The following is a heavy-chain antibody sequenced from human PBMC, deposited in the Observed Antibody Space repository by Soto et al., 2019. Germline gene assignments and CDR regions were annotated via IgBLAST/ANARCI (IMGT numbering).Heavy chain of an antibody. CDR3: TTESYDYVWGSYSTWFDP. V-gene: IGHV3-15*01. D-gene: IGHD3-16*01. Sequence: PGGSLRLSCAASGFTFSNAWMSWVRQAPGKGLEWVGRIKSKTDGGTTDYNAPVKSRFTISRDDSKNTLYLQMNSLKTEDTAVYYCTTESYDYVWGSYSTWFDPWGQGT. CDR1: GFTFSNAW. CDR2: IKSKTDGGTT. J-gene: IGHJ5*02.